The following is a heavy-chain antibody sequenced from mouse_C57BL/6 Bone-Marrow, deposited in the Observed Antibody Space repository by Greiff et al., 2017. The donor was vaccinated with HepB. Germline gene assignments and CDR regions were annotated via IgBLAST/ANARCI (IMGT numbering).Heavy chain of an antibody. Sequence: EVQGVESGPGLAKPSQTLSLTCSVTGYSITSDYWNWIRKFPGNKLEYMGYISYSGSTYYNPSLKSRISITRDTSKNQYYLQLNSVTTEDTATYYCARYDYYGSPYWYFDVWGTGTTVTVSS. CDR1: GYSITSDY. D-gene: IGHD1-1*01. J-gene: IGHJ1*03. CDR3: ARYDYYGSPYWYFDV. CDR2: ISYSGST. V-gene: IGHV3-8*01.